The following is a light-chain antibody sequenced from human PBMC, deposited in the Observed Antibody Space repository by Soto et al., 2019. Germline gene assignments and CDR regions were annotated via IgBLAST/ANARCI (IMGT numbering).Light chain of an antibody. CDR2: SNN. CDR1: GSNVGTYA. Sequence: QSVLTQPPSASGAPGQRVTISCSGSGSNVGTYAINWYQQLPGTAPKLLIYSNNQRPSGVPDRFSGSKSGTSASLAISGLQSDDEADYYCGSYSNTATRVFGGGTQLTVL. CDR3: GSYSNTATRV. J-gene: IGLJ7*01. V-gene: IGLV1-44*01.